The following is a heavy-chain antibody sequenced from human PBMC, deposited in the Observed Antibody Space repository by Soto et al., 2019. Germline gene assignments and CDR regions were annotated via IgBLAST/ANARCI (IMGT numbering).Heavy chain of an antibody. J-gene: IGHJ4*02. CDR3: AHTYIPQLGRPYYFDY. CDR2: IYWNDDK. CDR1: GFSLSTSGVG. V-gene: IGHV2-5*01. Sequence: GSGPTLVNPTQTLTLTCTFSGFSLSTSGVGVGWIRQPPGKALEWLALIYWNDDKRYSPSLKSRLTITKDTSKNQVVLTMTNMDPVDTATYYCAHTYIPQLGRPYYFDYWGQGTLVTVSS. D-gene: IGHD1-1*01.